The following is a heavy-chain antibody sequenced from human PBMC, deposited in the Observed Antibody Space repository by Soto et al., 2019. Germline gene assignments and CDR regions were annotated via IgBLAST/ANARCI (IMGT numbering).Heavy chain of an antibody. CDR2: ISGSGGST. J-gene: IGHJ3*02. CDR1: GFTFSTSA. D-gene: IGHD4-4*01. CDR3: ARATGVTTEINDAFDI. V-gene: IGHV3-23*01. Sequence: GGSLRLSCAVSGFTFSTSAMSWVRQAPGKGLEWVSLISGSGGSTYYADSVKGRFTISRDNSKDTLYLQMNSLRGEDTAVYYCARATGVTTEINDAFDIRGQRTTVTVSS.